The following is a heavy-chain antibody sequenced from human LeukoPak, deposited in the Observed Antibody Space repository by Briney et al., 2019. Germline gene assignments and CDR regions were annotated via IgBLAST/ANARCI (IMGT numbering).Heavy chain of an antibody. CDR3: ARASTTVPNLLDH. J-gene: IGHJ4*02. D-gene: IGHD4-17*01. CDR2: IKDDGSST. Sequence: PGGSLRLSCAASGFTFSTYWMHWVRQAPGKGLGWVARIKDDGSSTIYADSVRGRFTTPRDNSKHTLYLQTASLRAEATAVYYCARASTTVPNLLDHWGRGTLVTVSS. CDR1: GFTFSTYW. V-gene: IGHV3-74*01.